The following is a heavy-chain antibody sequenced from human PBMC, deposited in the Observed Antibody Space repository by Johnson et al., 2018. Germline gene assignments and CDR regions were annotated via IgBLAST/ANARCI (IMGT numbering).Heavy chain of an antibody. CDR1: GFTFTYYW. V-gene: IGHV3-74*02. CDR2: IPSDGSAT. D-gene: IGHD1-26*01. Sequence: EVQLVETGGGLVQPGGSLRLSCAASGFTFTYYWMHWLRQAPGKGLEWVSRIPSDGSATNYADSVKGRFTISRDNAKNTLDLQMHGVRADDRAVYYCGRGDFDALDLWGQGTMVTVSS. CDR3: GRGDFDALDL. J-gene: IGHJ3*01.